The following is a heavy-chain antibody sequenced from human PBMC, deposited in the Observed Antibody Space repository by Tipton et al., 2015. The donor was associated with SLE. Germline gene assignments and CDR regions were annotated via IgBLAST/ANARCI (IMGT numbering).Heavy chain of an antibody. CDR1: GFTFSNYW. D-gene: IGHD3-16*01. J-gene: IGHJ5*01. CDR2: IKEDGSEK. CDR3: ARKFNDYDDYDS. Sequence: SLRLSCAASGFTFSNYWMTWVRQAPGKGLEWVANIKEDGSEKSYVDSVKGRFTISRDNSKNTLYLQMNSLRAEDTAVYYCARKFNDYDDYDSWGQGTLVTVSS. V-gene: IGHV3-7*01.